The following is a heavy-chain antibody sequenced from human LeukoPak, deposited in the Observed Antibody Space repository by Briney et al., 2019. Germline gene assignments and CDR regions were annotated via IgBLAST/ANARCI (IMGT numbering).Heavy chain of an antibody. CDR3: ARVARPSVDGGNSDY. CDR2: IIPIFGTA. CDR1: GGTFSSYA. V-gene: IGHV1-69*01. Sequence: ASVKVSCKASGGTFSSYAISWVRQAPGQGLEWMGGIIPIFGTANYAQKFQGRVTITADESTSTAYMELSSLRSEDTAVYYCARVARPSVDGGNSDYWGQGTLVTVSS. J-gene: IGHJ4*02. D-gene: IGHD4-23*01.